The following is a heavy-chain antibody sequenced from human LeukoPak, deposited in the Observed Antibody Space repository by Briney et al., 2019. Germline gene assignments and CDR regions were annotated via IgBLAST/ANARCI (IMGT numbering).Heavy chain of an antibody. D-gene: IGHD2-2*01. J-gene: IGHJ6*03. V-gene: IGHV5-51*01. CDR1: GYSFTSYW. CDR2: IYPGDSDT. CDR3: ARCYCSSTSCCRYYYYYYMDV. Sequence: GESLKISCKGSGYSFTSYWIGWVRQMPGKGLEWMGIIYPGDSDTRYSPSFQGQVTISADKSISTAYLQWSSLKASDTAMYYCARCYCSSTSCCRYYYYYYMDVWGKGTTVTVSS.